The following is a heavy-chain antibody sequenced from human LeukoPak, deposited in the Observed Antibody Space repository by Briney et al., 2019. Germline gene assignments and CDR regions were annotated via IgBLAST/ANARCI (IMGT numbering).Heavy chain of an antibody. V-gene: IGHV4-59*01. CDR1: GGSISSYY. J-gene: IGHJ6*03. CDR3: ARVPPGHYYYMDV. Sequence: SETLSLTCTVSGGSISSYYWSWIRQPPGKGLEWIGYIYYSGSTNYNPSLKSRVTMSIDTSKNQCSLNLRSVTAADTAVYYCARVPPGHYYYMDVRGKGTTVTISS. CDR2: IYYSGST. D-gene: IGHD1-14*01.